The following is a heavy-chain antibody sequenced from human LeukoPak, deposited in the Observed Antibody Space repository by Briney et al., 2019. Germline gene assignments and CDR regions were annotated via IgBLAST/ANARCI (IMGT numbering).Heavy chain of an antibody. J-gene: IGHJ6*03. CDR2: INPNSGGT. CDR1: GYTFTSYA. Sequence: GASVKVSCKASGYTFTSYAMHWVRQAPGQGLEWMGWINPNSGGTNYAQKFQGRVTMTRDTSISTAYMELSRLRSDDTAVYYCARVAIVVVPAAGYYMDVWGKGTTVTVSS. CDR3: ARVAIVVVPAAGYYMDV. V-gene: IGHV1-2*02. D-gene: IGHD2-2*03.